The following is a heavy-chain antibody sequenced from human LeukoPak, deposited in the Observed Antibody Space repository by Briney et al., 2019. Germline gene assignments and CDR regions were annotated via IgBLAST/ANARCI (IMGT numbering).Heavy chain of an antibody. CDR2: ISYSGST. J-gene: IGHJ3*02. CDR1: GGSINRYY. V-gene: IGHV4-59*01. CDR3: ASGGYYGSGAFHI. Sequence: SETLSLTCIVSGGSINRYYWSWIRQPPAKGLEWMGYISYSGSTNYNPSLKSRVNISEDTSKNQFYLKLSSVTAADTAVYSRASGGYYGSGAFHIWGQGTMVTVSS. D-gene: IGHD3-10*01.